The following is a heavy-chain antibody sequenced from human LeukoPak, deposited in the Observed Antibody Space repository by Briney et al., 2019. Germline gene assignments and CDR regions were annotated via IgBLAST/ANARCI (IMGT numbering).Heavy chain of an antibody. J-gene: IGHJ5*02. D-gene: IGHD2-8*01. Sequence: PGGSLRRSCTASGFTFSDYYMSWIRQAPGKGLEWVSDISSNSRYTNYADSVKGRFTISRDNAKNSLYLQMNSLRVEDTAVYYCTRGVSWGQGTLVTVSS. CDR2: ISSNSRYT. V-gene: IGHV3-11*05. CDR3: TRGVS. CDR1: GFTFSDYY.